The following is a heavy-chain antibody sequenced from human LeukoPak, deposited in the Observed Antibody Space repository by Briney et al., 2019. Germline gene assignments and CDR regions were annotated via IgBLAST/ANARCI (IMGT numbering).Heavy chain of an antibody. CDR1: GGSISSGGYS. V-gene: IGHV4-30-2*01. CDR3: ARGQGDGYFDY. CDR2: INHSGST. D-gene: IGHD5-24*01. J-gene: IGHJ4*02. Sequence: SQTLSLTCAVSGGSISSGGYSWSWIRQPPGKGLEWIGEINHSGSTNYNPSLKSRVTISVDTSKNQFSLKLSSVTAADTAVYYCARGQGDGYFDYWGQGTLVTVSS.